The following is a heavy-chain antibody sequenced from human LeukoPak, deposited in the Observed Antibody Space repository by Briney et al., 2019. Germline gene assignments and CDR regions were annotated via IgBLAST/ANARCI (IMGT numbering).Heavy chain of an antibody. Sequence: SGGSLRLSCAASGFTFSSYAMSWVRQAPGKGLEWVSAISGSGGSTYYADSVKGRFTISRDNSKCTLYLQMNSLRAEDTAVYYCAKTPVVVVAATEDYWGQGTLVTVSS. V-gene: IGHV3-23*01. J-gene: IGHJ4*02. CDR2: ISGSGGST. D-gene: IGHD2-15*01. CDR1: GFTFSSYA. CDR3: AKTPVVVVAATEDY.